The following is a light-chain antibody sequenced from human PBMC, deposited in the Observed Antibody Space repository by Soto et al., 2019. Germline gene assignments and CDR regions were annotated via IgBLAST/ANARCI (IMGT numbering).Light chain of an antibody. CDR2: DAS. CDR3: QPYNSYSGLT. CDR1: QSISSW. V-gene: IGKV1-5*01. Sequence: DIQMTQSPSTLSASVGDRVTITCRASQSISSWLAWYQQKPGKALKLLIYDASSLASGVPSRFSGSGSGTEFTLTISSLQPDDFATYYCQPYNSYSGLTFGGGTKVEIK. J-gene: IGKJ4*01.